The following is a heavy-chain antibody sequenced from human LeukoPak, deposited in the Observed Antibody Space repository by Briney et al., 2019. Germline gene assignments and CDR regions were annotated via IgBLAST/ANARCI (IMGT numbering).Heavy chain of an antibody. CDR1: GFTFRTYA. J-gene: IGHJ4*02. CDR2: ISYDGSDQ. CDR3: AKGMEMLYYLDY. D-gene: IGHD5-24*01. Sequence: GGSLRLSCTASGFTFRTYAMHWVRQAPGKGLEWVALISYDGSDQYYADSVKGRFIISRDNSKNTLYLQMSSLRVEDTAVYFCAKGMEMLYYLDYWGQGALVTVSS. V-gene: IGHV3-30*18.